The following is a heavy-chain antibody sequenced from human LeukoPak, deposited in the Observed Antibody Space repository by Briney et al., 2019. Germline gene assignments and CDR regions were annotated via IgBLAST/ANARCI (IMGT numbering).Heavy chain of an antibody. Sequence: SETLSLTCAVSGYSISSGYYWGWIRQPPGKGLEWIGSIYHSGSTNYNPSLKSRVTMSVDTSKNQFSLKLSSVTAADTAVYYCARVAGRGWFDPWGQGTLVTVSS. CDR3: ARVAGRGWFDP. V-gene: IGHV4-38-2*01. J-gene: IGHJ5*02. CDR1: GYSISSGYY. CDR2: IYHSGST. D-gene: IGHD6-19*01.